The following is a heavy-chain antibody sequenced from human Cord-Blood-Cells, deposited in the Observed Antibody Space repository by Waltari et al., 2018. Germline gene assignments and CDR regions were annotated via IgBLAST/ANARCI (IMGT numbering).Heavy chain of an antibody. CDR2: ISGSGGST. Sequence: EVQLLESGGGLVQPGGSLRLSCAASGFPFSSYAMSWVRQAPGKGLEWVSAISGSGGSTYYADSVKGRFTISRDNSKNTLYLQMNSLRAEDTAVYYCAKYGIAAYYFDYWGQGTLVTVSS. CDR3: AKYGIAAYYFDY. V-gene: IGHV3-23*01. J-gene: IGHJ4*02. CDR1: GFPFSSYA. D-gene: IGHD6-13*01.